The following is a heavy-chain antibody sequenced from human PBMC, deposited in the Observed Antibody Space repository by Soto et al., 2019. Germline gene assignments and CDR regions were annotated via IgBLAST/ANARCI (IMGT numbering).Heavy chain of an antibody. CDR3: ATSSSWSHYYYYGMDV. J-gene: IGHJ6*02. Sequence: PVESLKISCKGAGYIFTSYWIGWGLQMRGKGLEWMGIIYPGDSDTRYSPSFQGQVTISADKSISTAYLQWSSLKASDTAMYYCATSSSWSHYYYYGMDVWGQGTTVTVSS. CDR2: IYPGDSDT. V-gene: IGHV5-51*01. D-gene: IGHD6-13*01. CDR1: GYIFTSYW.